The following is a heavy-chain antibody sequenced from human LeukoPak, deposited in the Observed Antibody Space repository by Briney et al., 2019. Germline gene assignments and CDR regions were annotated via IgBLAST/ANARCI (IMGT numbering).Heavy chain of an antibody. CDR3: ATDVKGIVEAKRSYWFDP. D-gene: IGHD6-13*01. V-gene: IGHV3-23*01. CDR2: ISGRDGST. CDR1: GFTFSRYA. J-gene: IGHJ5*02. Sequence: GGSLRLSCAASGFTFSRYAMTWVRQAPGKGLEWVSTISGRDGSTYYADSVKGRFTISRDNSKNTLYLQMNSLRAEDTAVYYCATDVKGIVEAKRSYWFDPWGQGTLVTVSS.